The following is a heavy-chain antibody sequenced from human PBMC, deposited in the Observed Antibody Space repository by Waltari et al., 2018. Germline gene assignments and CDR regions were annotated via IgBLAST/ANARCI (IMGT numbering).Heavy chain of an antibody. CDR2: INHSGST. V-gene: IGHV4-34*01. CDR1: GGSFSGYY. CDR3: ARTYYDFWSGLVGRSYYMDV. D-gene: IGHD3-3*01. J-gene: IGHJ6*03. Sequence: QVQLQQWGAGLLKPSETLSLTCAVYGGSFSGYYWSWIRQPPGKGLEWIGEINHSGSTNYNPSLKSRVTISVDTSKNQFSLKLSSVTAADTAVYYCARTYYDFWSGLVGRSYYMDVWGKGTTVTISS.